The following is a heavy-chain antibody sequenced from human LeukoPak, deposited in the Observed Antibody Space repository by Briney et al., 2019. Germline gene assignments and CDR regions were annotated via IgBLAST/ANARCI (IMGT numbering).Heavy chain of an antibody. J-gene: IGHJ4*02. Sequence: GGSLRLSCAASGFTFSSYAMSWVRQAPGKGLEWVSTISGSGGSTYYADSVKGRFTISRDNSKNTLYLQMNSLGAEDTAVYYCAKSPDRGGYYGYFDYWGQGTLVTVSS. CDR1: GFTFSSYA. V-gene: IGHV3-23*01. D-gene: IGHD3-22*01. CDR2: ISGSGGST. CDR3: AKSPDRGGYYGYFDY.